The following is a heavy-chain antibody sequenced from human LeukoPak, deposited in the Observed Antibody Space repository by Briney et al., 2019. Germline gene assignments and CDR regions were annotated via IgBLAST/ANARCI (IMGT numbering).Heavy chain of an antibody. D-gene: IGHD3-3*01. CDR1: GFTFSSYA. CDR3: AKDSYGFFVGHFDP. V-gene: IGHV3-23*01. J-gene: IGHJ5*02. CDR2: ISGSGGSA. Sequence: PGGSLRLSCTASGFTFSSYAMSWVRQAPGKGLEWVSAISGSGGSAYYADSVKGRSTISRDNSKNTLYLQMNSLRAEDTAVYYCAKDSYGFFVGHFDPWGQGTLVTVSS.